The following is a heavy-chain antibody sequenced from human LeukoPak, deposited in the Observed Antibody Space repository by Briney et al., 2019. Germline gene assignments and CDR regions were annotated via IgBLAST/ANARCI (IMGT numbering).Heavy chain of an antibody. J-gene: IGHJ5*02. Sequence: GGSLRLSCAASGFTFSSYGMSWVRQAPGNGLEWVSAIGGSGDKTYYADSVKGRFTISRDNSKNTLYLQMNSLRAEDTAIYYCTKALAGPEYSSSWKFGYNWFDPWGQGTLVTVSS. CDR2: IGGSGDKT. CDR3: TKALAGPEYSSSWKFGYNWFDP. CDR1: GFTFSSYG. V-gene: IGHV3-23*01. D-gene: IGHD6-13*01.